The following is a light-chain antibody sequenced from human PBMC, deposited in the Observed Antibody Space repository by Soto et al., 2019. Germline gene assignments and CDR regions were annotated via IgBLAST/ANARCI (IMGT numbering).Light chain of an antibody. J-gene: IGLJ1*01. Sequence: QSALSQPASVSGSPGQSITISCTGTSSDVGGYNYVSWYQHHPGKAPKLMIYDVSTRPSGVSNRFSGSKSGNTASLTISGLQSDDEADYYCSSYTSSNTEVFGTGTKVTVL. CDR1: SSDVGGYNY. V-gene: IGLV2-14*03. CDR3: SSYTSSNTEV. CDR2: DVS.